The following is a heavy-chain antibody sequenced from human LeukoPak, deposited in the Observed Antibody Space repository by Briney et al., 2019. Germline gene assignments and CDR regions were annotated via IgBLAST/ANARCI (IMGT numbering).Heavy chain of an antibody. CDR3: AREVGRGLFDY. CDR2: IYHSGST. V-gene: IGHV4-4*02. CDR1: AFIFSGHW. Sequence: PGGSLRLSCEGSAFIFSGHWMNWVRQPPGKGLEWIGEIYHSGSTKYNPSLKSRVTISVDKSKDQFSLKPSSVTAADTAVYYCAREVGRGLFDYWGQGTLVTVSS. D-gene: IGHD1-26*01. J-gene: IGHJ4*02.